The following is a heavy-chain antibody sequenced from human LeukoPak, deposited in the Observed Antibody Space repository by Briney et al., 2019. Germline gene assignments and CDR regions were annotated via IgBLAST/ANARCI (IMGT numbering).Heavy chain of an antibody. D-gene: IGHD6-19*01. J-gene: IGHJ4*02. CDR2: ITYDGGNK. V-gene: IGHV3-30*09. CDR3: AGSAYLSGWYSGMAH. Sequence: GGSLRLSCVASGFTFNTYAMHWVRQAPGMGLEWVAVITYDGGNKYYADSVTDRFAISRDNSKNTLYLQMNSLRGEDTALYYCAGSAYLSGWYSGMAHWGQGALVTVSS. CDR1: GFTFNTYA.